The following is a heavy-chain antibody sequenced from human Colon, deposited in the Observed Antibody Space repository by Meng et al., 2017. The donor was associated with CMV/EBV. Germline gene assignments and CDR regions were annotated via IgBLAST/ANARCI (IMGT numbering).Heavy chain of an antibody. V-gene: IGHV4-39*07. CDR3: ARVRYCSSTSCYSVDY. J-gene: IGHJ4*02. CDR2: IYYSGST. Sequence: SETLSLTCTVSGGSISSSSYYWGWIRQPPGKGLEWIGSIYYSGSTYYNPSLMSRVTISVDTSKNQFSLKLSSVTAADTAVYYCARVRYCSSTSCYSVDYWGQGTLVTVSS. CDR1: GGSISSSSYY. D-gene: IGHD2-2*02.